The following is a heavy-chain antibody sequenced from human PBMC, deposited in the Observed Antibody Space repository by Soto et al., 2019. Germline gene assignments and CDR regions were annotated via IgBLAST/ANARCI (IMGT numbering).Heavy chain of an antibody. CDR2: INHSGST. V-gene: IGHV4-34*01. J-gene: IGHJ4*02. D-gene: IGHD2-15*01. CDR3: ARSDIVVVVAANYFDY. Sequence: PSETLSLTCAVYGGSFSGCYWSWIRKPPGKGLEWIGEINHSGSTNYNPSLKSRVTISVDTSKNQFSLKLSSVTAADTAVYYCARSDIVVVVAANYFDYWGQGTLVTVSS. CDR1: GGSFSGCY.